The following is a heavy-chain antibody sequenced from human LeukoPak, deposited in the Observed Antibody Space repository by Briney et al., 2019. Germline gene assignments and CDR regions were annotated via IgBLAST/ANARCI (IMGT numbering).Heavy chain of an antibody. J-gene: IGHJ4*02. CDR3: AKDTGYSSSPAFGY. D-gene: IGHD6-13*01. CDR1: GFTFDDYA. Sequence: PGRSLRLSCAASGFTFDDYAMHWVRQAPGKGLEWVSGISWNSGSIGYADSVKGRFTISRDNAKNSLYLQMNSLRAEDTALYYCAKDTGYSSSPAFGYWGQGTLVTVSS. CDR2: ISWNSGSI. V-gene: IGHV3-9*01.